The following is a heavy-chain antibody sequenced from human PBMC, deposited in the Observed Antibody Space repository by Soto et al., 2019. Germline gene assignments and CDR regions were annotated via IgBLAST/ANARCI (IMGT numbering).Heavy chain of an antibody. J-gene: IGHJ5*02. CDR3: ARGFSLVRGVSRFDP. Sequence: SETLSLTCTVSGGSISSYYWSWIRQPPGKGLEWIGYIYYSGSTNYNPSLKSRVTISVDTSKNQFSLKLSSVTAADTAVYYCARGFSLVRGVSRFDPWGQGTLVTVSS. CDR2: IYYSGST. D-gene: IGHD3-10*01. V-gene: IGHV4-59*01. CDR1: GGSISSYY.